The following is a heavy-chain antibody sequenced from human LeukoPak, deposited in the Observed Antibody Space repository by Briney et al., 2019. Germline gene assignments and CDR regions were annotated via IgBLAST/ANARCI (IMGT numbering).Heavy chain of an antibody. D-gene: IGHD1-26*01. V-gene: IGHV4-34*01. CDR1: GGSFSGYY. CDR2: INHSGST. CDR3: ARIRKREGEDY. Sequence: SETLSLTCAVHGGSFSGYYWSWIRQPPGKGLEWIGEINHSGSTKYNPSLKSRVTMSVDTSKNQFSLKLSSVTAADTAIYYCARIRKREGEDYWGQGTLVTVSS. J-gene: IGHJ4*02.